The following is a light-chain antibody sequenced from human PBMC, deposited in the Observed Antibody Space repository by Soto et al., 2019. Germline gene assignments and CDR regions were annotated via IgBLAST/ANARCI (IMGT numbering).Light chain of an antibody. CDR2: EAS. CDR3: SSYAGRNTYI. V-gene: IGLV2-8*01. Sequence: QSVLAQPPSASGSPGQSVTISCTGTSSDVGGYKYVSWYQQHPGKAPKLMIHEASKRPSGVPDRFSGSKSGNTASLTVSGLQAEDEADYYCSSYAGRNTYIFGTGTKVTV. J-gene: IGLJ1*01. CDR1: SSDVGGYKY.